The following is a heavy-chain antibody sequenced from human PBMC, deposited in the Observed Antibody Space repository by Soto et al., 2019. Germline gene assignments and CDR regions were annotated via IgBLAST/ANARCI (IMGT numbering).Heavy chain of an antibody. D-gene: IGHD3-3*01. CDR2: INPNSGGT. CDR3: ARDGLYYDFWSGSRQNYYYYYGMDV. CDR1: GYTFTGYY. V-gene: IGHV1-2*04. J-gene: IGHJ6*02. Sequence: ASVKVSCKASGYTFTGYYMHWVRQAPGQGLEWMGWINPNSGGTNYAQKFQGWATMTRDTSISTAYMELSRLRSDDTAVYYCARDGLYYDFWSGSRQNYYYYYGMDVWGQGTTVTVSS.